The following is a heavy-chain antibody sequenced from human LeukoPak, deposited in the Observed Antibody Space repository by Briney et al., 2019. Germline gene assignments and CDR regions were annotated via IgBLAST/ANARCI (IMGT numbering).Heavy chain of an antibody. V-gene: IGHV3-7*03. CDR2: IKQDGSEK. Sequence: PGGSLRLSCAASGFMSRSYRMSWVRHVPGKGLEWVANIKQDGSEKYYVDSVKGRFTISRDNAKNSLYLQMNSLRAEDTAVYYCATSRTFDYWGQGTLVTVSS. CDR3: ATSRTFDY. CDR1: GFMSRSYR. J-gene: IGHJ4*02.